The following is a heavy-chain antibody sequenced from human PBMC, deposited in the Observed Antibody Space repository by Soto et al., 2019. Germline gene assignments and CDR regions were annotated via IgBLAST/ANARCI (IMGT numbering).Heavy chain of an antibody. CDR3: ARPPRPVVVTAPPGS. CDR1: GFTFSSYS. Sequence: EVQLVESGGGLVKPGGSLRLSCAASGFTFSSYSMNWVRQAPGKGLEWVSSISSSSSYIYYADSVKGRFTISRDNAKNSLYLQMNSLRAEDTAVYYCARPPRPVVVTAPPGSWGQGTLVTVSS. J-gene: IGHJ5*02. CDR2: ISSSSSYI. V-gene: IGHV3-21*01. D-gene: IGHD2-21*02.